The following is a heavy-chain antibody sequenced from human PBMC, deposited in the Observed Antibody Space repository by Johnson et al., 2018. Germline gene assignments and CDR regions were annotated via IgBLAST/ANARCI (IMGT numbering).Heavy chain of an antibody. CDR2: IYSGGST. Sequence: EVQLLESGGGVVRPGGSLRLSCAASGFTVSSNYMSWVRQAPGKGLEWVSVIYSGGSTYYADTVKGRFTISRDNSKNTLYLQMNSLRAEDTAVYYCARLDYSMLERVDPWGQGTLVTVSS. D-gene: IGHD4-11*01. CDR3: ARLDYSMLERVDP. V-gene: IGHV3-66*02. J-gene: IGHJ5*02. CDR1: GFTVSSNY.